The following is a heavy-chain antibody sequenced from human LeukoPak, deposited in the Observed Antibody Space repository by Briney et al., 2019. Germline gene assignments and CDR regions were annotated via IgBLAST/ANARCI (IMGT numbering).Heavy chain of an antibody. CDR3: ARTPPRRDDY. CDR1: GFTFSSYE. V-gene: IGHV3-48*03. CDR2: ISTSGSTI. J-gene: IGHJ4*02. Sequence: GGSLRLSCAASGFTFSSYEMNWVRQAPGKGLEWISYISTSGSTIYYADSVKGRFTISRDNAKNSLYLQMNSLRAEDTAVYYCARTPPRRDDYWGQGTLVTVSS.